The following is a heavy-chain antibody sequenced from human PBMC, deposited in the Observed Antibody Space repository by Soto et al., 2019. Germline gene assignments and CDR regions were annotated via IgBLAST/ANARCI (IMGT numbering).Heavy chain of an antibody. J-gene: IGHJ4*02. CDR1: GGSISSSSYY. CDR3: ARVTSIVKIMTTVVDIDY. D-gene: IGHD4-17*01. V-gene: IGHV4-39*01. CDR2: IYYSGST. Sequence: SETLSLTCTVSGGSISSSSYYWGWIRQPPGKGLEWIGSIYYSGSTYYNPSLKSRVTISVDTSKNQFSLKLSSVTAADTAVYYCARVTSIVKIMTTVVDIDYWGQGTLVTVSS.